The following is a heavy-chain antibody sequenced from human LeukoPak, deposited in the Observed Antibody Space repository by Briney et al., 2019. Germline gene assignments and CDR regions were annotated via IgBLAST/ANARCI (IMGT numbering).Heavy chain of an antibody. J-gene: IGHJ6*02. D-gene: IGHD3-22*01. Sequence: GGSLRLSCVASGFTFSSYWMSWVRQAPGKGLEWVANIKQDGSENYYVDSVKGRFTISRDNAKNSLYLQMNSLRVEDTAVYYCARNRNYYDSSGYYYYYRGLDVWGQGTTVTASS. V-gene: IGHV3-7*01. CDR3: ARNRNYYDSSGYYYYYRGLDV. CDR1: GFTFSSYW. CDR2: IKQDGSEN.